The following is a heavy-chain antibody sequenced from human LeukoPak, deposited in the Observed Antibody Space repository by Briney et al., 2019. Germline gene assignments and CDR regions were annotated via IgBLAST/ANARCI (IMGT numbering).Heavy chain of an antibody. V-gene: IGHV3-74*01. CDR2: MYGDMIDI. J-gene: IGHJ4*02. Sequence: GSLRLSCEASGISFSKSWKHWVRPTPGKGLVLVSRMYGDMIDISYADSVKGRFTISRDNSKDTVYLQMDNLRVEDTAVYYCAKNFRAHTVNVRWVIDYWGQGALVTVSS. CDR1: GISFSKSW. CDR3: AKNFRAHTVNVRWVIDY. D-gene: IGHD3-10*02.